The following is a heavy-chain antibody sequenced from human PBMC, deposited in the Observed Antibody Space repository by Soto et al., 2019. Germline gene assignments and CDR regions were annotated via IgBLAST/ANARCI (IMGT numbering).Heavy chain of an antibody. CDR1: GGSISSYY. D-gene: IGHD2-15*01. V-gene: IGHV4-59*01. CDR2: IYYSGST. J-gene: IGHJ5*02. Sequence: SETLSLTCTFSGGSISSYYWSWIRQPPGKGLEWIGYIYYSGSTNYNPSLKSRVTISVDTSKNQFSLKLSSVTAADTAVYYCARDVGFGGGGSCYSWFDPWGQGTLVTVSS. CDR3: ARDVGFGGGGSCYSWFDP.